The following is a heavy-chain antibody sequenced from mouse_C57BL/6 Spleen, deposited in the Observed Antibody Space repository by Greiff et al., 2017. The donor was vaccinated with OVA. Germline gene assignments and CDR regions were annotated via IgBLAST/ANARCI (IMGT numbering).Heavy chain of an antibody. V-gene: IGHV5-6*01. CDR2: ISSGGSYT. J-gene: IGHJ2*01. CDR1: GFTFSSYG. Sequence: EVNLVESGGDLVKPGGSLKLSCAASGFTFSSYGMSWVRQTPDKRLEWVATISSGGSYTYYPDSVKGRFTISRDNAKNTLYLQMSSLKSEDTAMYYCARQGYDYSFDYWGQGTTLTVSS. D-gene: IGHD2-4*01. CDR3: ARQGYDYSFDY.